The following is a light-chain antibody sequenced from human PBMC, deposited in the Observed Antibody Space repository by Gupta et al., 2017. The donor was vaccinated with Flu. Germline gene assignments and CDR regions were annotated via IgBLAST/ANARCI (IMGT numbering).Light chain of an antibody. J-gene: IGKJ2*01. Sequence: DIHMAQSPSSLSASVGDRVTITCRASQNIKNYINWYQQKPGKAPKLLIYAASSWHSGVPLRFCGSGFGKYFTLTISSRQPEDFATYYCQQIDSNPPSNFGQGTKVEIK. CDR2: AAS. CDR3: QQIDSNPPSN. V-gene: IGKV1-39*01. CDR1: QNIKNY.